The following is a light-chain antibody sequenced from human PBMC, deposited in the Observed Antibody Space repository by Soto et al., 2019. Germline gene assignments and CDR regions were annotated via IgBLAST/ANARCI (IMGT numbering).Light chain of an antibody. CDR2: GAS. J-gene: IGKJ1*01. CDR1: HSVRTTY. Sequence: EFVLTQSPGTLSLSPGERATLSCRASHSVRTTYLAWYQQKPGQAPRLLIHGASTRATGIPARFSGSGSGTEFTLTISSLQSEEFAVYYCQQYNNWPRTVGQGNKVDIK. CDR3: QQYNNWPRT. V-gene: IGKV3-15*01.